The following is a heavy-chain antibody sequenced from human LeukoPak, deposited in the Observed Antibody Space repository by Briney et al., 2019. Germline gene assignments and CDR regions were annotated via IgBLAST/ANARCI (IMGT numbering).Heavy chain of an antibody. V-gene: IGHV3-11*01. D-gene: IGHD6-13*01. Sequence: GGSLRLSCAASGFTVSSNYMSWVRRAPGKGLEWVSYISANSGSTIYYADSVKGRFTISRDNAKNSVFLQMNSLRAEDTAVYYCAKGTHSSSWHWFDSWGQGTLVTVSS. J-gene: IGHJ5*01. CDR3: AKGTHSSSWHWFDS. CDR1: GFTVSSNY. CDR2: ISANSGSTI.